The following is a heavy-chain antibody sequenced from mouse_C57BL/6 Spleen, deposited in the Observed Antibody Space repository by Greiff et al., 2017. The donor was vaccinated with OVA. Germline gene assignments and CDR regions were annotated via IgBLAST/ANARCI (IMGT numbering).Heavy chain of an antibody. J-gene: IGHJ4*01. Sequence: EVHLVESGGGLVKPGGSLKLSCAASGFTFSSYAMSWVRQTPEKRLEWVATISDGGSYTYYPDNVKGRFTISRDNAKNNLYLQMSHLKSEDTAMYYCARDNGNYSYYYAMDYWGQGTSVTVSS. D-gene: IGHD2-1*01. V-gene: IGHV5-4*01. CDR1: GFTFSSYA. CDR2: ISDGGSYT. CDR3: ARDNGNYSYYYAMDY.